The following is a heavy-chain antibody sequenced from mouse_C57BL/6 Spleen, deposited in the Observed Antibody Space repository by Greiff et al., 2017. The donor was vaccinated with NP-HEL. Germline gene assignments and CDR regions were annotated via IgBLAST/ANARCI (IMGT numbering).Heavy chain of an antibody. CDR3: AIYYSSSYVGY. V-gene: IGHV1-7*01. D-gene: IGHD1-1*01. CDR2: INPSSGYT. CDR1: GYTFTSYW. Sequence: VQLQQSGAELAKPGASVKLSCKASGYTFTSYWMHWVKQRPGQGLEWIGYINPSSGYTKYNQKFKDKATLTADKSSSTAYMQLSILTYEDSAVYYSAIYYSSSYVGYWGQGTTLTVSS. J-gene: IGHJ2*01.